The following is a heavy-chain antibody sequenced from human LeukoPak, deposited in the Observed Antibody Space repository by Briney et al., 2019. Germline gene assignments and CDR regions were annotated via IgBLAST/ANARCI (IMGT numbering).Heavy chain of an antibody. V-gene: IGHV1-2*06. D-gene: IGHD2-2*01. CDR2: INPNSGGT. CDR3: ATLHIVVVPAAGNWFDP. Sequence: ASVKVSCKVSGGTFNRYSFDWVRQAPGQGLEWMGRINPNSGGTNYAQKFQGRVTMTRDTSISTAYMELSRLRSDDTAVYYCATLHIVVVPAAGNWFDPWGQGTLVTVSS. J-gene: IGHJ5*02. CDR1: GGTFNRYS.